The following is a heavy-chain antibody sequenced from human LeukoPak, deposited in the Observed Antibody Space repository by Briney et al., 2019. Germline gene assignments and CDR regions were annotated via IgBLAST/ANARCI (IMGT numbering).Heavy chain of an antibody. Sequence: RGTLRLSCAASGFTLSDYYMSGIRPAPRRGLEWLSYISTSGTTLFYPDSVKGRFTISRDNAKISPYLQMNSLRAEDTALYYCARDSRGAFDIWGQGTMVTVSS. CDR3: ARDSRGAFDI. CDR2: ISTSGTTL. J-gene: IGHJ3*02. V-gene: IGHV3-11*01. D-gene: IGHD5-12*01. CDR1: GFTLSDYY.